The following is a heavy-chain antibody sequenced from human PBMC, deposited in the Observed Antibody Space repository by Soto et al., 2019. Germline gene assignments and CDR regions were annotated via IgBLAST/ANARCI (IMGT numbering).Heavy chain of an antibody. CDR3: ARDVPLPAASFDP. CDR2: ISAYNGNT. D-gene: IGHD2-2*01. V-gene: IGHV1-18*01. J-gene: IGHJ5*02. CDR1: GYTFTSYG. Sequence: QVQLVQSGAEVKKPGATVNVSCKASGYTFTSYGISWVRQAPGQGLEWMGWISAYNGNTNYAQKIQGRVTMTTDTSTSTASMELRSLRSDDTAVYYCARDVPLPAASFDPWGQGTLVTVSS.